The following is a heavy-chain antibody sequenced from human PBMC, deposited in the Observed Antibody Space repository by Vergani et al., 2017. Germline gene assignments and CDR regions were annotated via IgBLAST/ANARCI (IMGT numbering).Heavy chain of an antibody. J-gene: IGHJ4*02. CDR2: IASSDTTV. V-gene: IGHV3-11*04. Sequence: QVQLVESGGGLVKPGGSLRLSCTASGFFFSDYYMSWLRRAPGKDLEWISYIASSDTTVYYADSVKGRFTISRDNAKNSLYLEMNSLRAEDTAVYYCARDYLDFSGSGSPYYFDHWGQGTQVTVSS. CDR1: GFFFSDYY. CDR3: ARDYLDFSGSGSPYYFDH. D-gene: IGHD3-10*01.